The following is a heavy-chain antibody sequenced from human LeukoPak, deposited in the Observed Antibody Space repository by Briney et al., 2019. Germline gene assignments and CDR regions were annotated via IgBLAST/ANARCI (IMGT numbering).Heavy chain of an antibody. J-gene: IGHJ4*02. CDR2: IKQDGSEK. Sequence: GGSLRLSCATSGFTFRTFWMTWVRHVPGRGLEWVANIKQDGSEKNYVDSVRGRFTITRDSTQNSLHLQMNSLRVEDTATYYCARSGYYSYYFEFWGQGTLVTVSS. CDR3: ARSGYYSYYFEF. V-gene: IGHV3-7*01. D-gene: IGHD3-22*01. CDR1: GFTFRTFW.